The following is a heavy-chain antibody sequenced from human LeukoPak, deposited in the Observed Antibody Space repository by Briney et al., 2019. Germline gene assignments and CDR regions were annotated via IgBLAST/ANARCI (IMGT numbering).Heavy chain of an antibody. Sequence: AGGSLRLSCAASGFTFITYWMSWVRQAPGKGLEWVANIKQDGSEEYYVDSVKGRFTISRDNAENSLYLQMKSPRAEDTAVFYCATGGGNFDYWGQGTLVTVSS. CDR2: IKQDGSEE. J-gene: IGHJ4*02. CDR1: GFTFITYW. V-gene: IGHV3-7*04. D-gene: IGHD4-23*01. CDR3: ATGGGNFDY.